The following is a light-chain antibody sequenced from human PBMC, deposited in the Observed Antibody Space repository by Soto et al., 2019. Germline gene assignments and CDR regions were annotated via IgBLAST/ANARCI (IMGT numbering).Light chain of an antibody. J-gene: IGLJ3*02. CDR2: DVN. CDR1: SSDIGGSKY. V-gene: IGLV2-14*03. CDR3: RSFTSTRTLGV. Sequence: QSALTQPASVSGSPGQSITISCTGSSSDIGGSKYVSWYQQRPGKAPQLVIYDVNNRPSGVPDRFSGSKSGNTASLTISGLLAEDEGDYYCRSFTSTRTLGVFGGGTKLTVL.